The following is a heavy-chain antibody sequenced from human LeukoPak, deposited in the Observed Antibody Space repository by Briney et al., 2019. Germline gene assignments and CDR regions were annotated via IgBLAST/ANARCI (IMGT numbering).Heavy chain of an antibody. V-gene: IGHV4-4*02. CDR1: GGSISSSNW. CDR3: ARVSDWDDAFDI. CDR2: IYHSGST. D-gene: IGHD3/OR15-3a*01. J-gene: IGHJ3*02. Sequence: SETLSLTCAVSGGSISSSNWWSWVRQPPGKGLEWIGEIYHSGSTNYNPSLKSRVTIPVDKSKNQFSLKLSSVTAADTAVYYCARVSDWDDAFDIWGQGTMVTVSS.